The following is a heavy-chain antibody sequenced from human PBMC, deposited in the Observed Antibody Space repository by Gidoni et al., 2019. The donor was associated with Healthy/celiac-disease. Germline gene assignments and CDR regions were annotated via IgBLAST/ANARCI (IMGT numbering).Heavy chain of an antibody. V-gene: IGHV4-34*01. CDR3: ARGKPRMTTVTTFDY. D-gene: IGHD4-17*01. J-gene: IGHJ4*02. CDR2: INHSGST. Sequence: QVQLQQWGAGLLKPSEPLSLTCAVYGGSFSGYYWSWIRQPPGKGLEWIGEINHSGSTNYNPSLKSRVTISVDTSKNQFSLKLSSVTAADTAVYYCARGKPRMTTVTTFDYWGQGTLVTVSS. CDR1: GGSFSGYY.